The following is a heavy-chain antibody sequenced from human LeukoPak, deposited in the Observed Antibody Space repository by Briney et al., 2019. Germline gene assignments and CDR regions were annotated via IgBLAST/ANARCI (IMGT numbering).Heavy chain of an antibody. CDR1: GFTFTSYA. Sequence: GGSLRLSCAASGFTFTSYAMSWVRQATGKGLEWVSSISGSGDRTYYVDSVKGRFTISRDNSKNTLHLQMKSLRAEDTAVYYCARAYCGGDCRYGMDVWGQGTTVTVSS. D-gene: IGHD2-21*02. CDR3: ARAYCGGDCRYGMDV. J-gene: IGHJ6*02. V-gene: IGHV3-23*01. CDR2: ISGSGDRT.